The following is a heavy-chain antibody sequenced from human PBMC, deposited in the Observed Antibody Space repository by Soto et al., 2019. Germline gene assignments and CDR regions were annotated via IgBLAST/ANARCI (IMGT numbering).Heavy chain of an antibody. CDR3: ARDHDQYCSSPSCFSAFDI. J-gene: IGHJ3*02. V-gene: IGHV3-21*01. CDR1: GFTFSSYS. CDR2: ISSSSSYI. Sequence: GGSLRLSCAASGFTFSSYSMNWVRQAPGKGLEWVSSISSSSSYIYYADSVKGRFTISRDNAKNSLYLQMNSLRAEDTAVYYCARDHDQYCSSPSCFSAFDIWGQGTMVTV. D-gene: IGHD2-2*01.